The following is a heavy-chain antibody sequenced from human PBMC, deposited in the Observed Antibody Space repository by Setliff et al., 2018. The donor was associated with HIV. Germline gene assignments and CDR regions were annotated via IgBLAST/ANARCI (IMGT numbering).Heavy chain of an antibody. V-gene: IGHV7-4-1*02. D-gene: IGHD4-17*01. J-gene: IGHJ5*02. Sequence: ASVKVSCKVSGYTLTELSRHWVRQAPGKGLEWMGWINTHTGSPTYAQAFTGRFVFSVDTSVTTAYLQISSLKADDTAVYYCARALYGDYGGDINWLDPWGQGTLVTVSS. CDR1: GYTLTELS. CDR2: INTHTGSP. CDR3: ARALYGDYGGDINWLDP.